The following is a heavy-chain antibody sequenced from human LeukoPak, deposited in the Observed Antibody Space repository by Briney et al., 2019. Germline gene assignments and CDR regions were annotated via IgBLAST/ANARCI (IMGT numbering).Heavy chain of an antibody. CDR3: AREGLAARQFGDIDY. D-gene: IGHD6-6*01. CDR1: GFTFSSYA. V-gene: IGHV3-33*08. Sequence: PGGSLRLSCAASGFTFSSYAMSWVRQAPGKGLEWVAVIWYDGSNKYYADSVKGRFTISRDNSKNTLYLQMNSLRAEDTAVYYCAREGLAARQFGDIDYWGQGTLVTVSS. CDR2: IWYDGSNK. J-gene: IGHJ4*02.